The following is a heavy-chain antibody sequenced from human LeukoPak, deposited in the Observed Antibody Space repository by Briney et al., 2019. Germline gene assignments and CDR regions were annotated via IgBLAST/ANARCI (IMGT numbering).Heavy chain of an antibody. Sequence: PGGSLRLSCAASGFTFSSCSMSWVRQAPGKGLEWVANIKQDGSEKYYVDSVKGRFTISRDNAKNSLYLQMNSLRAEDTAVYYCARGKEIAVAGTDYWGQGTLVTVSS. D-gene: IGHD6-19*01. CDR2: IKQDGSEK. CDR3: ARGKEIAVAGTDY. J-gene: IGHJ4*02. V-gene: IGHV3-7*01. CDR1: GFTFSSCS.